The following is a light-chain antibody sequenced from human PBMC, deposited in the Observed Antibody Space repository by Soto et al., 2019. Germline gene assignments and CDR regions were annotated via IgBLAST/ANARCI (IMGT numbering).Light chain of an antibody. CDR2: DAS. V-gene: IGKV3-11*02. CDR3: QQRSNWPWT. J-gene: IGKJ1*01. CDR1: LSVSSY. Sequence: EIVLTQSPATLSLSPGDKATLSCRASLSVSSYLAWYQQKPGQAPWLLMYDASIRATGIPARFSGTGSERDFTLTITSLEPEDFAVYYCQQRSNWPWTFGQGTKVEIK.